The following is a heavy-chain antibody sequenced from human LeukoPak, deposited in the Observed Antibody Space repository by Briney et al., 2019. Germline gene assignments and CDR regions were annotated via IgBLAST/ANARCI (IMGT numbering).Heavy chain of an antibody. J-gene: IGHJ4*02. CDR2: ITWDGNST. CDR1: GFTVSGNY. CDR3: AKDYTGLFDY. V-gene: IGHV3-43*01. Sequence: GGSLRLSCAVSGFTVSGNYMSWVRQAPGKGLEWVSLITWDGNSTYYADSVKGRFTISRDNSKNALYLQMNSLRTEDTALYYCAKDYTGLFDYWGQGTLVTVSS.